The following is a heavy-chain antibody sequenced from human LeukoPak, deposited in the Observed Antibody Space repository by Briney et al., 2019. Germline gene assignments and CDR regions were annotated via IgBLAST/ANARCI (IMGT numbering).Heavy chain of an antibody. Sequence: GASVKVSCKASGYTFTGYYMHWVRQAPGQGLEWMGRINPNSGGTNYAQKFQGRVTMTRDTSISTAYMELSRLRSDDTAVYYCAGVVYYGSGSYADYWGQGTLVTVSS. CDR2: INPNSGGT. J-gene: IGHJ4*02. CDR1: GYTFTGYY. D-gene: IGHD3-10*01. CDR3: AGVVYYGSGSYADY. V-gene: IGHV1-2*06.